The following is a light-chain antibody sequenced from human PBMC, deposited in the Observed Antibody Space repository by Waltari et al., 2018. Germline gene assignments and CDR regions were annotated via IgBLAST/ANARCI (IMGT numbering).Light chain of an antibody. CDR2: GPD. CDR1: SLRRYY. Sequence: SSDLTQDPSLSVALGQTVRITCQGDSLRRYYASWSQQRPGQAPLLVLYGPDNRPSGIPDRFAGSTSGNTASLTITGAQAEDEADYYCHSRETFSTRLFGGGTRLTV. V-gene: IGLV3-19*01. CDR3: HSRETFSTRL. J-gene: IGLJ2*01.